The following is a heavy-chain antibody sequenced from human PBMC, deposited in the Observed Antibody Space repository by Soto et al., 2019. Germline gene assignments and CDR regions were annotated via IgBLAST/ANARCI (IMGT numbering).Heavy chain of an antibody. CDR2: INAGNGNT. V-gene: IGHV1-3*01. Sequence: ASVKVFCKASGYTFTSYAMHWVRQAPGQRLEWMGWINAGNGNTKYSQKFQGGVTITRDTSASTAYMELSSLRSEDTAVYYCARDPRPKPTELYYYYGMDVWGQGTTVTVSS. J-gene: IGHJ6*02. CDR1: GYTFTSYA. D-gene: IGHD1-26*01. CDR3: ARDPRPKPTELYYYYGMDV.